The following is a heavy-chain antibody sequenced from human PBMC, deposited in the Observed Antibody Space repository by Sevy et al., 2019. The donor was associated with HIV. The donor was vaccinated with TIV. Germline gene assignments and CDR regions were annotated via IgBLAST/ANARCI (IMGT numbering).Heavy chain of an antibody. J-gene: IGHJ4*02. CDR1: GFTFSSYA. V-gene: IGHV3-30-3*01. D-gene: IGHD5-12*01. Sequence: GGSLRLSCAASGFTFSSYAMHWVRQAPGKGLEWVAVISYDGSNKYYADSVKGRFTISRDNSKNTLYLQMNSLRAEDTAGYYCARGPGRWLRQPYFDYWGQGTLVTVSS. CDR2: ISYDGSNK. CDR3: ARGPGRWLRQPYFDY.